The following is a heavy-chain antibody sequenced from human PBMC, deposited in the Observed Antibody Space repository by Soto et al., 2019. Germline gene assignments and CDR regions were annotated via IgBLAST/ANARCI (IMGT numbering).Heavy chain of an antibody. CDR2: TYFRPKWYN. V-gene: IGHV6-1*01. D-gene: IGHD5-12*01. J-gene: IGHJ5*02. CDR3: AKGDNLGPKTGYAFDP. Sequence: PSHTLSLTCAISGYSVSSNTASLNWIRQSPSRGLEWLGRTYFRPKWYNDYAVSVKSRIIINPDTSNNQFSLQLNSVTPEDTAVYFCAKGDNLGPKTGYAFDPWGQGIMVTVSS. CDR1: GYSVSSNTAS.